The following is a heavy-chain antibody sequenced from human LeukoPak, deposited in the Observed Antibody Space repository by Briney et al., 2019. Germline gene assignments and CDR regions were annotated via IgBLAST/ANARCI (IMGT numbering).Heavy chain of an antibody. CDR2: ISTNNVNT. J-gene: IGHJ4*02. D-gene: IGHD2-15*01. CDR3: ARDFFHGHCGGLSCFLLDY. CDR1: GYTFTSYG. V-gene: IGHV1-18*01. Sequence: GASLKVSCKASGYTFTSYGICSVRQAPGKGLEWRGKISTNNVNTNYAQKFQGRVTMTTDTSTGTAYMELRSLRSDDTAVYYCARDFFHGHCGGLSCFLLDYWGQGSLVAVSS.